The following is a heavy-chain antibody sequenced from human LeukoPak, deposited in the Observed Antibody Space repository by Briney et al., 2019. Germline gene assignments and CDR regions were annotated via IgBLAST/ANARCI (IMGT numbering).Heavy chain of an antibody. CDR1: GFTFSSYA. V-gene: IGHV3-30-3*01. D-gene: IGHD7-27*01. Sequence: PGGPLRLSCAASGFTFSSYAMHWVRQAPGKGLEWVAVISYDGSNKYYADSVKGRFTISRDDSKNTLYLQMNSLRAEDTAVYYCARAPPWALDYWGPGNLASVSS. J-gene: IGHJ4*02. CDR3: ARAPPWALDY. CDR2: ISYDGSNK.